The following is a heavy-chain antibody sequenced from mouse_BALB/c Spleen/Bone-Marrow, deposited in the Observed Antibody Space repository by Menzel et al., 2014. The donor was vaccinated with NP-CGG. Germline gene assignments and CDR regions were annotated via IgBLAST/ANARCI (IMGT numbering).Heavy chain of an antibody. V-gene: IGHV7-3*02. D-gene: IGHD2-1*01. CDR3: ARDTNYGSYYWYFDV. J-gene: IGHJ1*01. CDR2: IRNKANGYTT. Sequence: EVMLVESGGGLVQPGGSLRLSCATSGFTFXDYYMSWVRQPPGKALEWLGFIRNKANGYTTEYSASVKGRFTISRDNSQSILYLQMNTLRAEDSATYYCARDTNYGSYYWYFDVWGAGTTVTVSS. CDR1: GFTFXDYY.